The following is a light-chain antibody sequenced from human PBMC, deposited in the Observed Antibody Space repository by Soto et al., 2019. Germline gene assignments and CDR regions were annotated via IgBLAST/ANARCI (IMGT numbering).Light chain of an antibody. J-gene: IGKJ1*01. CDR3: QQYSIWRT. CDR1: QSVSSN. Sequence: EIVMTQSPATLSVSPGERATLSCRASQSVSSNLAWYQQKPGQAPRLLIYGASTRATGIPARFSGSGSGTEFTLTISGLQSEDFAVYYCQQYSIWRTFGPGTKVDIK. CDR2: GAS. V-gene: IGKV3-15*01.